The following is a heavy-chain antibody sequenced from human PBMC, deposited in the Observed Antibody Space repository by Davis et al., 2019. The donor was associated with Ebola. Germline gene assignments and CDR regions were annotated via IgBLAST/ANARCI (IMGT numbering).Heavy chain of an antibody. CDR3: ARAQFLEWLVDY. CDR2: IYYSGST. J-gene: IGHJ4*02. V-gene: IGHV4-39*07. Sequence: SETLSLTCTVSGGSISSSSYYWGWIRQPPGKGLEWIGSIYYSGSTNYNPSLKSRVTISVDTSKNQFSLKLSSVTAADTAVYYCARAQFLEWLVDYWGQGTLVTVSS. CDR1: GGSISSSSYY. D-gene: IGHD3-3*01.